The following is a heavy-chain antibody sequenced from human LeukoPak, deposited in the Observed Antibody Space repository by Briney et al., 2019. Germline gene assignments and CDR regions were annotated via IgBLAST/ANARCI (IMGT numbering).Heavy chain of an antibody. CDR3: ARSQPLPYFDL. CDR2: IIPIFGTA. Sequence: PVASVTVSCTASGGSFNSYAISWVRQAPGQGLEWMGGIIPIFGTANYAQKFQGRVTITADKSTNTAYMELSSLRSEDTAVYYCARSQPLPYFDLWGRGTLVTVSS. V-gene: IGHV1-69*06. CDR1: GGSFNSYA. J-gene: IGHJ2*01.